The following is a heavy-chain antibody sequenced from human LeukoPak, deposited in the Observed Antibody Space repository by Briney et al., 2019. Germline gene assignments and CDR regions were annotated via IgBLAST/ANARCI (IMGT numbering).Heavy chain of an antibody. D-gene: IGHD3-10*01. CDR3: ARVSLVRGAPDYYFDY. CDR2: IYTSGST. Sequence: SETLSLTCTVSGDSISNYYWSWIRQPAGEGLEGIGRIYTSGSTNYNPSLKSRVTMSVDTSKNQFSLKLSSVTAADTAVYYCARVSLVRGAPDYYFDYWGQGTLVTVSS. J-gene: IGHJ4*02. CDR1: GDSISNYY. V-gene: IGHV4-4*07.